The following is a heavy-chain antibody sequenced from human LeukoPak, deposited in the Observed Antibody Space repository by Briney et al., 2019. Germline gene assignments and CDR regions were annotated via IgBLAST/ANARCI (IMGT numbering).Heavy chain of an antibody. D-gene: IGHD2-2*01. V-gene: IGHV3-11*01. J-gene: IGHJ4*02. CDR3: ARESYCSSTSCYGGDC. CDR1: GFTFSDYY. CDR2: ISSSGSTI. Sequence: PGGSLRLSCAASGFTFSDYYMSWIRQAPGKGLEWVSYISSSGSTIYYADSVKGRFTISRDNAKNSLYLQMNSLRAEDTAVYYCARESYCSSTSCYGGDCWGQGTLVTVSS.